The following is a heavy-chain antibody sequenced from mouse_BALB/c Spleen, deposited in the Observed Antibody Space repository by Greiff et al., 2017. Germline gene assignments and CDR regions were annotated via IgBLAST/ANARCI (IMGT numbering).Heavy chain of an antibody. Sequence: EVQLQQSGTVLARPGASVKMSCKASGYSFTSYWMHWVKQRPGQGLEWIGAIYPGNSDTSYNQKFKGKAKLTAVTSASTAYMELSSLTNEDSAVYYCTRGPPGRRAIDYWGQGTSVTVSS. CDR2: IYPGNSDT. CDR1: GYSFTSYW. J-gene: IGHJ4*01. CDR3: TRGPPGRRAIDY. V-gene: IGHV1-5*01.